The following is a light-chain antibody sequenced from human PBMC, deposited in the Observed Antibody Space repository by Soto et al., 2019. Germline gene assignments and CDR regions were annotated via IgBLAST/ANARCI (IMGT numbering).Light chain of an antibody. J-gene: IGLJ3*02. Sequence: QSALTQPRSVSGSPGQSVTISCTGTSSDVGNYNYVSWYQQHPGKAPKVMIYDVNKWPSGVPDRFSGSKSGKTASLTISGLQAEDEADSYFCTFAGQYPRVFVGGTPLSVL. CDR3: CTFAGQYPRV. CDR2: DVN. V-gene: IGLV2-11*01. CDR1: SSDVGNYNY.